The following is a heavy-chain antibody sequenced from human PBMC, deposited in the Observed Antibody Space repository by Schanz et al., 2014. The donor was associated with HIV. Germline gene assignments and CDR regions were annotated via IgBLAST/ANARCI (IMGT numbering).Heavy chain of an antibody. CDR3: ARGIRRDCSSPSCNTGWFDP. D-gene: IGHD2-2*02. CDR1: GGSLNGYY. V-gene: IGHV4-34*01. Sequence: QVQLQQWGAGLLKPSETLSLTCAVYGGSLNGYYWTWIRQPPGKGLEWIGEINHSGSTNYKPSLKSRVPITRDPPKTQFSRKLSSVTAADTAVYYCARGIRRDCSSPSCNTGWFDPWGQGTLVTVSS. CDR2: INHSGST. J-gene: IGHJ5*02.